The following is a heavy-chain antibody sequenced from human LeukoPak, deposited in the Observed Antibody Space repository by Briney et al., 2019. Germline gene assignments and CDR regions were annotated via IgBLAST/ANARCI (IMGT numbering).Heavy chain of an antibody. J-gene: IGHJ6*03. CDR2: IYHSGST. D-gene: IGHD3-3*01. V-gene: IGHV4-38-2*02. CDR1: GYSISSGHY. Sequence: SETLSLICTVSGYSISSGHYWGWIRQPPGKGLEWIGSIYHSGSTYYNPSLKSRVTISVDTSKNQFSLKLSSVTAADTAVYYCARGKTYYDFWSGYFHNYYYYYMDVWGKGTTVTVSS. CDR3: ARGKTYYDFWSGYFHNYYYYYMDV.